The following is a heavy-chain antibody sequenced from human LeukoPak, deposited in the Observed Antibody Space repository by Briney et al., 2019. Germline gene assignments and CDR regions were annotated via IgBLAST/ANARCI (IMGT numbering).Heavy chain of an antibody. J-gene: IGHJ5*02. Sequence: SETLSLTCTVSGGSISSYYWSWIRQPPGKGLEWIGYIYYSGSTNYNPPLKSRVTISVDTSKNQFSLNLTSVTAADTAVYYCARDLGDSSSWTRWFDPWGQGTLVTVSS. CDR1: GGSISSYY. V-gene: IGHV4-59*01. D-gene: IGHD6-13*01. CDR2: IYYSGST. CDR3: ARDLGDSSSWTRWFDP.